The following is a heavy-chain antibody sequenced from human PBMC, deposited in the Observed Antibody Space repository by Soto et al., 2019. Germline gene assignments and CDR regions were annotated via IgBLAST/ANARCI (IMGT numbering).Heavy chain of an antibody. CDR1: GFSLSNARMG. V-gene: IGHV2-26*01. CDR2: IFSNDEK. CDR3: ARGIVVVTAPTPKYYFDY. J-gene: IGHJ4*02. Sequence: QVTLKESGPVLVKPTETLTLTCTVSGFSLSNARMGVSWIRQPPGKALEWLAHIFSNDEKSYSTSLKSRLTISKDTSKSQVVLTMTIMDPVDTATYYCARGIVVVTAPTPKYYFDYWGQGTLVTVSS. D-gene: IGHD2-21*02.